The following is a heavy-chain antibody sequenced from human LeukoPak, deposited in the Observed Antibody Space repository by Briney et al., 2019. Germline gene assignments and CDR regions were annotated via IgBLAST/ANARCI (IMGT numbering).Heavy chain of an antibody. V-gene: IGHV3-21*01. Sequence: GGSLRLSCAASGFTFSSYSMNWVRQAPGKGLEWVSSISSSSSCIYYADSVKGRFTISRDNAKNSLYLQMNSLRAEDTAVYYCARDRGDTKGTAPPYYFDYWGQGTLVTVSS. CDR3: ARDRGDTKGTAPPYYFDY. J-gene: IGHJ4*02. D-gene: IGHD6-6*01. CDR1: GFTFSSYS. CDR2: ISSSSSCI.